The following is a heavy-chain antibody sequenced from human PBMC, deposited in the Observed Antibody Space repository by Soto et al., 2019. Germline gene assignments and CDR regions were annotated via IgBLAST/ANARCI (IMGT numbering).Heavy chain of an antibody. D-gene: IGHD2-15*01. CDR1: GFTFSSYG. Sequence: QVQLVESGGSVVQPGRSLRLSCAASGFTFSSYGMHWVRQAPGKGLEWVAVISYDGSNKYYADSVKGRFTISRDNSKNTLYLQMNSLRAEDTAVYYCAKDAKDIVVVVAATGLVDPWGQGTLVTVSS. J-gene: IGHJ5*02. CDR3: AKDAKDIVVVVAATGLVDP. V-gene: IGHV3-30*18. CDR2: ISYDGSNK.